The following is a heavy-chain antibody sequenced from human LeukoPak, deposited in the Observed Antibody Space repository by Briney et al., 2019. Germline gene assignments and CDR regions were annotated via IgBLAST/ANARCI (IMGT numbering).Heavy chain of an antibody. J-gene: IGHJ4*02. CDR1: GFTVSSNY. D-gene: IGHD2-15*01. CDR3: AGYCSGGSCYS. CDR2: IYSGGST. V-gene: IGHV3-66*02. Sequence: GGSLRLSCAASGFTVSSNYMSWVRQAPGKGLEWGSVIYSGGSTYYADSVKGRFTISRDNSKNTLYLQMNSLRAEDTAVYYCAGYCSGGSCYSWGQGTLVTVSS.